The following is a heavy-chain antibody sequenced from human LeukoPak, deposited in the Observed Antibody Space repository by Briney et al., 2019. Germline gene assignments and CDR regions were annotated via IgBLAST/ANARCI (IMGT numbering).Heavy chain of an antibody. V-gene: IGHV4-38-2*02. J-gene: IGHJ4*02. CDR2: IYHSGTT. CDR3: ARTTVTPNFDY. CDR1: GYSISSGYY. D-gene: IGHD4-17*01. Sequence: SETLSLTCTVSGYSISSGYYWGWIRQPPGKGLEWIGSIYHSGTTYYNPSLKSRVTMSVDTSKNQFSLKLTSVTAADTAVYYCARTTVTPNFDYWGQGTLVTVSS.